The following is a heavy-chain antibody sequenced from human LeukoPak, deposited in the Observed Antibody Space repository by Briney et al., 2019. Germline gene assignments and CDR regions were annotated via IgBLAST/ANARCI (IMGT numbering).Heavy chain of an antibody. CDR2: IYYSGST. CDR1: GGSISSYY. V-gene: IGHV4-39*07. CDR3: ASLTYCGGDCYPENYFDY. D-gene: IGHD2-21*02. J-gene: IGHJ4*02. Sequence: PSETLSLTCTVSGGSISSYYWGWIRQPPGKGLEWIGSIYYSGSTYYNPSLKSRVTISVDTSKNQFSLKLSSVTAADTAVYYCASLTYCGGDCYPENYFDYWGQGTLVTVSS.